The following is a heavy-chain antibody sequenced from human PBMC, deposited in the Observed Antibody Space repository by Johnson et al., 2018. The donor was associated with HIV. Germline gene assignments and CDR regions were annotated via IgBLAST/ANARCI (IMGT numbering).Heavy chain of an antibody. Sequence: QVQLVESGGGLVKPRGSLRLSCAASGFTFSDYYMSWIRQAPGKGLEWVAFISHDGNNKYYADSVKGRFTISRDNAKNSLYLQMNSLRAEDTAVYYCAMSTYCGGDCYSVAFDIWGQGTMVTVSS. J-gene: IGHJ3*02. V-gene: IGHV3-11*04. CDR1: GFTFSDYY. D-gene: IGHD2-21*01. CDR3: AMSTYCGGDCYSVAFDI. CDR2: ISHDGNNK.